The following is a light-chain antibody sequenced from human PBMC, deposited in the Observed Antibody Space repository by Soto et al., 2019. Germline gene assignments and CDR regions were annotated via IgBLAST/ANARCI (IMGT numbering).Light chain of an antibody. Sequence: QSALTQPASVSGSPGQSITISCTGTSSEVGGYNYVFWYQQHLGKAPKLMIYEVSNRPSGVSNRFSGSKSGNTASLTISGLHAEDEADYYCNSYTSSSTLAVVFGGGTKVTVL. J-gene: IGLJ2*01. CDR3: NSYTSSSTLAVV. V-gene: IGLV2-14*01. CDR2: EVS. CDR1: SSEVGGYNY.